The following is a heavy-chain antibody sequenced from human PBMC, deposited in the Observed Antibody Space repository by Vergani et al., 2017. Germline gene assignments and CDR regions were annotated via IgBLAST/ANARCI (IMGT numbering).Heavy chain of an antibody. Sequence: EVQLVESGGGLVQPGGSLRLSCAASGFTFSSYSMNWVRQAPGKGLEWVSYISSSSSTIYYADSVKGRFTISRDNAKNSLYLQMNSLRAEDTAVYYCANGGSSGCVYWGQGTLVTVSS. CDR1: GFTFSSYS. CDR2: ISSSSSTI. D-gene: IGHD6-19*01. CDR3: ANGGSSGCVY. J-gene: IGHJ4*02. V-gene: IGHV3-48*01.